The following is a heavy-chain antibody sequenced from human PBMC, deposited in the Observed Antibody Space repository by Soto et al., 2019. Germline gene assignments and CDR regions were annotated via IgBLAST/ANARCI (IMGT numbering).Heavy chain of an antibody. CDR1: GYTFTGYY. V-gene: IGHV1-2*04. CDR2: INPNSGGT. J-gene: IGHJ4*02. D-gene: IGHD2-15*01. Sequence: QVQLVQSGAEVKKPGASVKVSCKASGYTFTGYYMHWVRQAPGQGLEWMGWINPNSGGTNYAQKFQGWVTMTRDTSISTAYMELSRLRSDDTAVYYCASSGYCSGGSCPFFDYWGQGTLVTVSS. CDR3: ASSGYCSGGSCPFFDY.